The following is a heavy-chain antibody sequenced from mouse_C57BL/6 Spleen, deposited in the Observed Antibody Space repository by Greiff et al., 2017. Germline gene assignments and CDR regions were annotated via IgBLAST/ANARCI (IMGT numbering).Heavy chain of an antibody. CDR2: IYPGSGST. D-gene: IGHD2-4*01. J-gene: IGHJ2*01. V-gene: IGHV1-55*01. Sequence: QVQLQQPGAELVEPGASVKMSCKASGYTFTSYWITWVKQRPGQGLEWIGDIYPGSGSTNYNEKFKSKATLTVDTSSSTAYMQLSSLTSEDSAVYYCASQGDDYSLDYWGQGTTLTVSS. CDR1: GYTFTSYW. CDR3: ASQGDDYSLDY.